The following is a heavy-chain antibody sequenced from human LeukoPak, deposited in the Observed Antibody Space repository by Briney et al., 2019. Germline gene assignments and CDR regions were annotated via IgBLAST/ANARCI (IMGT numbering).Heavy chain of an antibody. Sequence: GGSLRLSCAASGFTFSSYTMNWVRQAPGGGLEWVSSISSSSSYIYYTDSVKGRFTISRNNAKNSLYLQMNSLRVQHRAVYYCARVQYSYGYSDAFDIWGQGTMVTVSS. V-gene: IGHV3-21*01. D-gene: IGHD5-18*01. CDR2: ISSSSSYI. J-gene: IGHJ3*02. CDR3: ARVQYSYGYSDAFDI. CDR1: GFTFSSYT.